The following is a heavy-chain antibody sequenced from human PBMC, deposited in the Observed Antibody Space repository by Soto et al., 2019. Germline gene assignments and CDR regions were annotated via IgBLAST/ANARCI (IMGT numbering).Heavy chain of an antibody. V-gene: IGHV3-13*04. CDR2: IGTAGDT. Sequence: AGWSLRLSCSASGFTFSSYDMHWVRQGPGKGLEWVSAIGTAGDTNYAGSVKGRFTISRENAKNSLYLQMNSLRAGDTAIYFCARAIGPTLFDYWGQGAMVTVSS. J-gene: IGHJ4*02. D-gene: IGHD3-22*01. CDR3: ARAIGPTLFDY. CDR1: GFTFSSYD.